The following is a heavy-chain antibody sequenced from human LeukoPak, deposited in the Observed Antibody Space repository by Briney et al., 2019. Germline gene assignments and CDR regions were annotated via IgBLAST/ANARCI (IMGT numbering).Heavy chain of an antibody. CDR2: IKQDGSEK. CDR1: GFTFSSHW. V-gene: IGHV3-7*01. Sequence: GGSLRLSCAASGFTFSSHWMSWVRQAPGKGLEWVANIKQDGSEKYYVDSVKGRFTISRDNAKNSLYLQMNSLRAEDTAVYYCARRLSENRGVGYFDYWGQGTLVTVSS. CDR3: ARRLSENRGVGYFDY. D-gene: IGHD3-16*02. J-gene: IGHJ4*02.